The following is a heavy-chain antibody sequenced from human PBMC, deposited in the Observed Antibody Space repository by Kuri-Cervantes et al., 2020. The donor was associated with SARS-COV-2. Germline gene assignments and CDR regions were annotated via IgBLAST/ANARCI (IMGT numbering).Heavy chain of an antibody. J-gene: IGHJ4*02. CDR2: IYHTGST. CDR1: GGSISSESYY. D-gene: IGHD3-16*01. V-gene: IGHV4-61*01. Sequence: SETLSLTCTVSGGSISSESYYWSWIRQPPGRGLEWVGHIYHTGSTNYYPSLKSRLTISVDTSKSQFSLKLSSVTAADTAVYYCARSVIIFGGVIFDQWGQGTLVTVSS. CDR3: ARSVIIFGGVIFDQ.